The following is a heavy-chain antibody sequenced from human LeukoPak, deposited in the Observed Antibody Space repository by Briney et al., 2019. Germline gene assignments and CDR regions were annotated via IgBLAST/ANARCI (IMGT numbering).Heavy chain of an antibody. J-gene: IGHJ4*02. CDR1: GFTFNSYS. V-gene: IGHV3-21*01. CDR2: ISSSSYI. Sequence: GGSLRLSCAASGFTFNSYSMNWVRQGPGKGLEWVSSISSSSYIYYADSVKGRFTISRDNAKNSLYLQMNSLRAEDTAVYYCARANYYDSSGYYYGDYLDYWGQGTLVTVSS. CDR3: ARANYYDSSGYYYGDYLDY. D-gene: IGHD3-22*01.